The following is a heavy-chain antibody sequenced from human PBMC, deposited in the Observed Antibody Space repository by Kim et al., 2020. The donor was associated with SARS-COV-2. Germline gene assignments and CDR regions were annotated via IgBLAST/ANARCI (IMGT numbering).Heavy chain of an antibody. CDR1: GFTFSSYS. Sequence: GGSLRLSCAASGFTFSSYSMNWVRQAPGKGLEWVSYISSSSSTIYYADSVKGRFTISRDNAKNSLYLQMNSLRAEDTAVYYCARDPRRVVVAATRPDAFDIWGQGTMVTVSS. D-gene: IGHD2-15*01. V-gene: IGHV3-48*04. CDR2: ISSSSSTI. CDR3: ARDPRRVVVAATRPDAFDI. J-gene: IGHJ3*02.